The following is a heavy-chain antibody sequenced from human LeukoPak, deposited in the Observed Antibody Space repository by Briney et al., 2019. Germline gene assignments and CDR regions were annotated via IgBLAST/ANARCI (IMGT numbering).Heavy chain of an antibody. Sequence: GASVKVSCKASGYTFTSYDINWVRQATGQGLEWMGWMNPNSGNTGYAQKFQGRVTMTRDTSISTAYMELSRLRSDDTAVYYCARSITMIVVSFDYWGQGTLVTVSS. CDR1: GYTFTSYD. J-gene: IGHJ4*02. V-gene: IGHV1-8*01. CDR2: MNPNSGNT. D-gene: IGHD3-22*01. CDR3: ARSITMIVVSFDY.